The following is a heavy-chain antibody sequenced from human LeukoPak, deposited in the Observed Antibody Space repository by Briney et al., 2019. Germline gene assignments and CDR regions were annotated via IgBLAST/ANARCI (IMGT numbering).Heavy chain of an antibody. CDR3: ARGLRLALFDY. D-gene: IGHD6-19*01. Sequence: SQTLSLTCTVSGGSISSGGYYWSWIRQPPGKGLEWIGYIYHSGSTYYNPSLKSRVTISVDRSKNQFSLKLSSVTAADTAVYYCARGLRLALFDYWGQGTLVTVSS. CDR2: IYHSGST. CDR1: GGSISSGGYY. V-gene: IGHV4-30-2*01. J-gene: IGHJ4*02.